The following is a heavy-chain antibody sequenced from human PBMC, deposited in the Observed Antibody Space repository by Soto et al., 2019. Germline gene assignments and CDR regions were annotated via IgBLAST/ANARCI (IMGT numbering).Heavy chain of an antibody. CDR3: ATSAGDCGGGSCYNYFYYYGMDV. V-gene: IGHV1-3*01. J-gene: IGHJ6*02. Sequence: AAGKVCCKASGGTRTDFSIHWERQAPGQRPEWMGWLSVANGDTEYSQKFQGRVTITRDTSARTAYMELSSLRSEDTAVYYCATSAGDCGGGSCYNYFYYYGMDVWGQGTTVPAS. CDR2: LSVANGDT. CDR1: GGTRTDFS. D-gene: IGHD2-15*01.